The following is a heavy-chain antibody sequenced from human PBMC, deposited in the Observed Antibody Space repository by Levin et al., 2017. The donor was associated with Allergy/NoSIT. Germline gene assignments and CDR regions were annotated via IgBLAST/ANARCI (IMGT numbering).Heavy chain of an antibody. CDR3: ARAVSFDWLSPLDY. D-gene: IGHD3-9*01. CDR2: INPNSGGT. J-gene: IGHJ4*02. Sequence: GESLKISCKTSGYTFTGYYMHWVRQAPGQGLEWMGWINPNSGGTKYARKFQGRVTMTRDTSISTAYMELSRLRSDDTAVYYCARAVSFDWLSPLDYWGQGTLVTVSS. V-gene: IGHV1-2*02. CDR1: GYTFTGYY.